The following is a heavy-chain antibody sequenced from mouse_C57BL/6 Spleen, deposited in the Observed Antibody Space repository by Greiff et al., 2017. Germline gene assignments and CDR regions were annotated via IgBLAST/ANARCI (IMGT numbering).Heavy chain of an antibody. CDR2: IDPEDGET. CDR3: AREGSTMITTLKSYAMDY. CDR1: GFNIKDYY. J-gene: IGHJ4*01. Sequence: EVQLQESGAELVKPGASVKLSCTASGFNIKDYYMHWVKQRTEQGLEWIGRIDPEDGETKYAPNFQGKATITADTSSNTAYLQLSSLTSEDTAVYYCAREGSTMITTLKSYAMDYWGQGTSVTVSS. D-gene: IGHD2-4*01. V-gene: IGHV14-2*01.